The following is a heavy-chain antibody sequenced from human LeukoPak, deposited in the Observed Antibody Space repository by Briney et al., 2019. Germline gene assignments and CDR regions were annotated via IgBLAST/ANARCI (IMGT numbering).Heavy chain of an antibody. D-gene: IGHD3-16*01. CDR3: ARDMNYMDV. Sequence: SETLSLTCTVSGGSISSYYWSWIRQPPGKGLEWIGYIYYSGSTNYNPSLKSRVTISVDTSKNQFSLKLSSVTAADTAVYYCARDMNYMDVWGKGTTVTVSS. V-gene: IGHV4-59*01. CDR2: IYYSGST. J-gene: IGHJ6*03. CDR1: GGSISSYY.